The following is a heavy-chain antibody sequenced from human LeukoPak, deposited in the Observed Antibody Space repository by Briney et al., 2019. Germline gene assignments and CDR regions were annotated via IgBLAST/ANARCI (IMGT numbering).Heavy chain of an antibody. CDR1: GFTFSSYA. J-gene: IGHJ4*02. CDR2: IGTAGAT. V-gene: IGHV3-13*01. Sequence: PGGSLRLSCAASGFTFSSYAMSWVRQTTGEGLEWVSGIGTAGATFYPGSVKGRFTISRENAKNSLYLQMNNLRAGDTAVYYCTRATAGFDYWGQGTLVTVSS. CDR3: TRATAGFDY.